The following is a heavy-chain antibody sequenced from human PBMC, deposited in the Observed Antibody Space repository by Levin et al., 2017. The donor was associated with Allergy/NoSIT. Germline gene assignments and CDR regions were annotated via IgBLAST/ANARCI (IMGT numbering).Heavy chain of an antibody. CDR3: AKELEYLSSWAYYHS. CDR2: ISYDGSDK. D-gene: IGHD6-13*01. V-gene: IGHV3-30*18. Sequence: GESLKISCAASGFTFSGYGMHWVRQAPGKGLEWVAVISYDGSDKYYADPVKGRFTISRDNSKNTLYLEMNSLRSEDTAVYCCAKELEYLSSWAYYHSWGQGSLVTVAS. CDR1: GFTFSGYG. J-gene: IGHJ4*02.